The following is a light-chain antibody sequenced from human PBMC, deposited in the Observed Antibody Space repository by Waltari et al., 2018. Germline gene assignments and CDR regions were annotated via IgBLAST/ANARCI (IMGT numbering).Light chain of an antibody. V-gene: IGLV1-44*01. CDR1: SSNIGSNT. CDR2: SNN. CDR3: AAWDDSLNGRV. J-gene: IGLJ2*01. Sequence: QSVLTQPPSASGTPGQRVTISCSGSSSNIGSNTVNWYQHLPGTAPKLLIYSNNQRPSGVPDRFSGFKSGTSASLAISGLQSEDEADYYCAAWDDSLNGRVFGGGTKLTVL.